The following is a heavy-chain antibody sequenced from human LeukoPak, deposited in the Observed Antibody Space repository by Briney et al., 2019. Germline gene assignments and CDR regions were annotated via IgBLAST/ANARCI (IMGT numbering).Heavy chain of an antibody. J-gene: IGHJ4*02. CDR1: GFTSSSYA. D-gene: IGHD6-19*01. V-gene: IGHV3-33*01. Sequence: GGSLRLSCAASGFTSSSYAMHWVRQAPGKGLEWVAVIWYDGSNKYYADSVKGRFTISRDNSKNTLFLQMNSLRAEDTAVYYCARAYHGWYHFDYWGQGTLVTVPS. CDR2: IWYDGSNK. CDR3: ARAYHGWYHFDY.